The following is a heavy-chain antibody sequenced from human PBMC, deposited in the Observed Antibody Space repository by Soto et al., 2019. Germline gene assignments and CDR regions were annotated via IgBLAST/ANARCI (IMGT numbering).Heavy chain of an antibody. CDR3: ARDSHSSSLGVFDY. CDR2: IYSGGST. Sequence: EVQLVETGGGLIQPGGSLRLSCAASGFTVSSNYMSWGRQAPGKGLEWVSVIYSGGSTYYADSVKGRFTISRDNSKNTLYLQMNSLRAEDTAVYYCARDSHSSSLGVFDYWGQGTLVTFSS. J-gene: IGHJ4*02. D-gene: IGHD6-13*01. CDR1: GFTVSSNY. V-gene: IGHV3-53*02.